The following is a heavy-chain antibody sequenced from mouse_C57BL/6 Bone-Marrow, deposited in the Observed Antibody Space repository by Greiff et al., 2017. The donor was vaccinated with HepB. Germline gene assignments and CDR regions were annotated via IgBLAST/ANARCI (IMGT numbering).Heavy chain of an antibody. D-gene: IGHD2-1*01. V-gene: IGHV14-4*01. CDR1: GFNIKDDY. CDR3: TTWDGKAWFAY. CDR2: IDPENGDT. Sequence: DVKLVESGAELVRPGASVKLSCTASGFNIKDDYMHWVKQRPEQGLEWIGWIDPENGDTEYASKFQGKATITADTSSNTAYLQLSSLTSEDTAVYYCTTWDGKAWFAYWGQGTRVTVSA. J-gene: IGHJ3*01.